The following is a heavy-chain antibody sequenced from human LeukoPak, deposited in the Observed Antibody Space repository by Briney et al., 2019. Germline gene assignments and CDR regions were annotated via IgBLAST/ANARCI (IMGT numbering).Heavy chain of an antibody. V-gene: IGHV4-59*01. D-gene: IGHD5-12*01. Sequence: PSETLSLTCTVSGGSISSYYWSWIRQPPGKGLEWIGYIYYSGSTNYNPSLKSRVTISVDTSKNQFSLKLSSVTAADTAVYYCAREGSGYDFDDALDIWGQGTMVTVSS. J-gene: IGHJ3*02. CDR3: AREGSGYDFDDALDI. CDR1: GGSISSYY. CDR2: IYYSGST.